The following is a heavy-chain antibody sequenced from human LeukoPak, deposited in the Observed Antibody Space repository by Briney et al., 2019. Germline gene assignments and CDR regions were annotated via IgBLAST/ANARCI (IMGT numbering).Heavy chain of an antibody. CDR1: GGTFSSYA. V-gene: IGHV1-69*13. CDR3: ARIRLGYCSGGSCYAEYYYYYMDV. D-gene: IGHD2-15*01. CDR2: IIPIFGTA. Sequence: VASVKVSCKASGGTFSSYAISWVRQAPGQGLEWMGGIIPIFGTANYAQKFQGRVTITADESTSTAYMELSSLRSEDTAAYYCARIRLGYCSGGSCYAEYYYYYMDVWGKGTTVTISS. J-gene: IGHJ6*03.